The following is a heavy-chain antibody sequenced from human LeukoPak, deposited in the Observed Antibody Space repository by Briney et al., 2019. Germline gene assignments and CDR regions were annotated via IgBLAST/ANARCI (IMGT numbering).Heavy chain of an antibody. CDR3: ARAYSSSSGRDAFDS. J-gene: IGHJ3*02. CDR2: ISSSSSTI. V-gene: IGHV3-48*02. D-gene: IGHD6-6*01. Sequence: ISSSSSTIYYADSVKGRFPISRDSAKTSLFLQMNSLGDEDTAVYYCARAYSSSSGRDAFDSWGLGTLVTVSS.